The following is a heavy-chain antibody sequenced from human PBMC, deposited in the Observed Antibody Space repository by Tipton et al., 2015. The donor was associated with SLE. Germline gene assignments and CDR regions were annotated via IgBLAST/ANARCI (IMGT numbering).Heavy chain of an antibody. V-gene: IGHV1-2*02. CDR2: VDPNSGGT. CDR1: GYTFTGYF. J-gene: IGHJ4*02. D-gene: IGHD3-16*02. CDR3: ARSRSDRRFDY. Sequence: QSGPEVKKPGASVKVSCKASGYTFTGYFIHWMRQAPGQGLEWMGWVDPNSGGTLYVQKFQGRITMTRDTSVSTAYMELSRLRSDDTAVYYCARSRSDRRFDYWGQGTLVTVSS.